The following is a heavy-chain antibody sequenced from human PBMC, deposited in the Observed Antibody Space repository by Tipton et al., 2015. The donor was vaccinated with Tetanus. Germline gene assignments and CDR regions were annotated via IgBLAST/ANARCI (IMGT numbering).Heavy chain of an antibody. CDR1: GDSLSNGDYY. D-gene: IGHD5-18*01. CDR3: ARGGSYSYGPRGFDL. V-gene: IGHV4-30-4*01. CDR2: IYYSGST. Sequence: TLSLTCTVSGDSLSNGDYYWSWIRQPPGKGLESIGYIYYSGSTYYNPSLKSRVTISVDTPKNQFSLRLSSVTAADTAVYYCARGGSYSYGPRGFDLWGRGTLVTVSS. J-gene: IGHJ2*01.